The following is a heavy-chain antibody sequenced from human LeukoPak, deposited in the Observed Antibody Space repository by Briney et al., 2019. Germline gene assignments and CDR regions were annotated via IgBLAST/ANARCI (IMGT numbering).Heavy chain of an antibody. CDR1: GFTFSSYS. J-gene: IGHJ4*02. D-gene: IGHD2-21*01. Sequence: GGSLRLSCAASGFTFSSYSMNWVRQAPGKGLEWISYITTSSSTMYYANSVKGRFTISRDNAKNSLYLQMNSLRAEDTAVYYCARVRDAYNYFDYWGQGTLVTVSS. CDR3: ARVRDAYNYFDY. CDR2: ITTSSSTM. V-gene: IGHV3-48*01.